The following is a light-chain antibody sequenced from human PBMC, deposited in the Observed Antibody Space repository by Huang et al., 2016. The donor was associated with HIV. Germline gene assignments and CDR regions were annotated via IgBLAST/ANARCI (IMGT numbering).Light chain of an antibody. V-gene: IGKV1-17*03. CDR2: AAS. CDR1: QVIANY. Sequence: DIQLTQSPSAMSASVGARVSIKCRASQVIANYLVWFQQRTGGAPKRLIYAASSLQIGVPSGFSGSGSGTKFTLTISGLQPEDFATYYCLQHHAYPRTFGQGTKVEV. CDR3: LQHHAYPRT. J-gene: IGKJ1*01.